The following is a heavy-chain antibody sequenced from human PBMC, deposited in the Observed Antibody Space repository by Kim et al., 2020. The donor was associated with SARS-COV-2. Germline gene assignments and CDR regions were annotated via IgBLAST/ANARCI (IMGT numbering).Heavy chain of an antibody. J-gene: IGHJ5*02. CDR1: GGSFSGYY. V-gene: IGHV4-34*01. CDR2: INHSGST. D-gene: IGHD1-7*01. CDR3: ARTTPYNWNLGFDP. Sequence: SETLSLTCAVYGGSFSGYYWSWIRQPPGKGLEWIGEINHSGSTNYNPSLKSRVTISVDTSKNQFSLKLSSVTAADTAVYYCARTTPYNWNLGFDPWGQGT.